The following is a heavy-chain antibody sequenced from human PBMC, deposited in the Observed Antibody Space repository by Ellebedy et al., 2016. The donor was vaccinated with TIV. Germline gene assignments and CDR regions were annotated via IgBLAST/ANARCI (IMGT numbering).Heavy chain of an antibody. CDR3: ARDRHVDRGDCLDY. V-gene: IGHV3-33*01. CDR1: GFIFNNYG. CDR2: IWYDGSNK. D-gene: IGHD2-21*02. J-gene: IGHJ4*02. Sequence: GESLKISCTAPGFIFNNYGMHWVRQAPGKGLEWVAFIWYDGSNKYYGDSVKGRFTISRDNSKNTLYLQMNSLGVDDTAVYYCARDRHVDRGDCLDYWGQGTLVTVSS.